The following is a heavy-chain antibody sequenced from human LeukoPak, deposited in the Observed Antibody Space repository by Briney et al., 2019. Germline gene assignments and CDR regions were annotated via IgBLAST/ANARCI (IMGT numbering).Heavy chain of an antibody. CDR2: LYSGGAA. CDR1: GFTVRDNY. V-gene: IGHV3-53*01. D-gene: IGHD5-18*01. CDR3: ARNRGGYSYAYYYYYMDV. Sequence: GGSLRLSCAVSGFTVRDNYLNWVRQTPGKGLECVSVLYSGGAAYYADSVKGRFTISRDNSKNTLYLQMNSLRAEDTAVYYCARNRGGYSYAYYYYYMDVWGKGTTVTVSS. J-gene: IGHJ6*03.